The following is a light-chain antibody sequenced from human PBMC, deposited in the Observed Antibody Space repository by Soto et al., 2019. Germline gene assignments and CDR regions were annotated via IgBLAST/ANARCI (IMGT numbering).Light chain of an antibody. J-gene: IGLJ3*02. CDR2: GNS. CDR1: SSNIGAGFD. CDR3: QSYDSSLSGSWV. Sequence: QSVLTQPPSVSGAPGQRVTISGTGSSSNIGAGFDVHWYQQLPGTAPKLLIYGNSNRPSGVPDRFSGSKSGTSASLAITGLQAEDEAEYYCQSYDSSLSGSWVFGGGTKLTVL. V-gene: IGLV1-40*01.